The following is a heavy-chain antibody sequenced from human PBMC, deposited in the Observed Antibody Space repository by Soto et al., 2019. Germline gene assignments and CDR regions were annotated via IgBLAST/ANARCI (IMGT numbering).Heavy chain of an antibody. D-gene: IGHD4-17*01. J-gene: IGHJ4*02. CDR1: GFTFSSYA. V-gene: IGHV3-23*01. CDR3: AKDVDYGDYSYYFDY. CDR2: ISGSGGST. Sequence: GGSLRLSCAASGFTFSSYAMSWVRQAPGKGLEWVSAISGSGGSTYYADSVKGRFTISRDNSNNTLYLQMNSLRAEDTAVYYCAKDVDYGDYSYYFDYWGQGTLVTVSS.